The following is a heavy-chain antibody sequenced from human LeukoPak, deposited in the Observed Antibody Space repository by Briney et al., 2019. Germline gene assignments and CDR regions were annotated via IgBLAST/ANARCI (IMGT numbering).Heavy chain of an antibody. CDR2: IYYSGST. D-gene: IGHD3-9*01. J-gene: IGHJ4*02. V-gene: IGHV4-59*01. CDR3: ARGGYDILTGYWNFDY. CDR1: GGTISSYY. Sequence: PSETLSLTCTVSGGTISSYYWNWIRQPPGQGLEWIGSIYYSGSTNYNPSLKSPITISVDTSKNQFSLKLSSVTAAGTAVYYCARGGYDILTGYWNFDYWGKGTLVTVSS.